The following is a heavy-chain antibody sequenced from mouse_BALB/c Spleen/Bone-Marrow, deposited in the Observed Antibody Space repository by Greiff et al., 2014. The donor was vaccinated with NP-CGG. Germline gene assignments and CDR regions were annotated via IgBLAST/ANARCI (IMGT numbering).Heavy chain of an antibody. J-gene: IGHJ2*01. CDR2: ISSAGSYT. CDR3: ARDGSGCFDY. Sequence: VQLKESGGGVVKPGASVKLSCAASGFTFSDYDMHWVRQSPEKSLEWVGEISSAGSYTCYPDTVTGKSTISRDNANNTLYLEMSSLRSEDTAMYYCARDGSGCFDYWGQGTLLTVSA. CDR1: GFTFSDYD. D-gene: IGHD3-1*01. V-gene: IGHV5-9-4*01.